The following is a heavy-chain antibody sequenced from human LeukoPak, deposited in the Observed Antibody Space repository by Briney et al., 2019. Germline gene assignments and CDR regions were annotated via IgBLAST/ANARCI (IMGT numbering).Heavy chain of an antibody. CDR2: ISSSSSYI. CDR3: ARASGSGYYDY. J-gene: IGHJ4*02. Sequence: GGSLRLSCAASGFTLSSYSMNWVRQAPGKGLEWVSSISSSSSYIYYADSVKGRFTISRDNAKNSLYLQMNSLRAEDTAVYYCARASGSGYYDYWGQGTLVTVSS. V-gene: IGHV3-21*01. CDR1: GFTLSSYS. D-gene: IGHD3-3*01.